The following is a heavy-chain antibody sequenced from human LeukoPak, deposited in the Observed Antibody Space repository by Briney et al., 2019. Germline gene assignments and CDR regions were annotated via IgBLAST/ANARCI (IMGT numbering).Heavy chain of an antibody. CDR3: ARDSGPWGVFDP. CDR2: IYHSGST. J-gene: IGHJ5*02. Sequence: PSETLSLTCTVSGGSISTYYWSWIRQPPGKGLEWIGYIYHSGSTKYNPSLKSRVTISVDTSKNQFSLKLSSVTAADKAVYYCARDSGPWGVFDPWGQGTLVTVSS. V-gene: IGHV4-59*01. CDR1: GGSISTYY. D-gene: IGHD3-10*01.